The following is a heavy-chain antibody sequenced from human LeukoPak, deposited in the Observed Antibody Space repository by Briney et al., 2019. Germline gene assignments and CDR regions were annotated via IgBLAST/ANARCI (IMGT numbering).Heavy chain of an antibody. J-gene: IGHJ5*02. CDR3: ARTNGYSSSSAFDP. Sequence: GESLNISCKGSGYIFTSYWIGWVRQMPGKGLEWMGIIYPGDSDIRYSPSFQGQVTISADKSINTAYLQWSSLKASDTAMYYRARTNGYSSSSAFDPWGQGTLVTVSS. CDR1: GYIFTSYW. D-gene: IGHD6-6*01. V-gene: IGHV5-51*01. CDR2: IYPGDSDI.